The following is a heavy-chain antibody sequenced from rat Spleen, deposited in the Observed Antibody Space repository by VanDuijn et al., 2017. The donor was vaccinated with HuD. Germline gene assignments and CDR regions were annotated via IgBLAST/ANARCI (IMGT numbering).Heavy chain of an antibody. CDR3: ARENERSYVMDG. Sequence: EVQLVESGGGLVQPGRSLKLSCVASGFTFSNYDMAWVRQAPTKGLEWVASVSYDGSATYYRDSVKGRFTISRNNAKSTLYLQMDSLRSEDTATSYCARENERSYVMDGWGQGASVTVSS. J-gene: IGHJ4*01. CDR1: GFTFSNYD. CDR2: VSYDGSAT. V-gene: IGHV5-29*01.